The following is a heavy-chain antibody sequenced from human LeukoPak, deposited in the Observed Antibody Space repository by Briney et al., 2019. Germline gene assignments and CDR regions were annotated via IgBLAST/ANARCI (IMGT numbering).Heavy chain of an antibody. CDR3: ARDVAGTVDP. J-gene: IGHJ5*02. V-gene: IGHV4-34*01. D-gene: IGHD6-19*01. Sequence: PSETLSLTCAVYGGSFSGYYWSWIRQPPGKGLEWIGEINHSGSTNYNPSLKSRVTISVDTSKNQFSLKLSSVTAADTAVYYCARDVAGTVDPWGQGTLVTVSS. CDR1: GGSFSGYY. CDR2: INHSGST.